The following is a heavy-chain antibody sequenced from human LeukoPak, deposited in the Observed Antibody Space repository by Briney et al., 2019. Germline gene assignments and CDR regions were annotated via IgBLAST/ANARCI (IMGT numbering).Heavy chain of an antibody. CDR3: ARGATQLPYYYCYGMDV. D-gene: IGHD2-2*01. CDR2: IIPIFGTA. J-gene: IGHJ6*02. V-gene: IGHV1-69*05. Sequence: SVKVSCKASGGTFSSYAISWVRQAPGQGLEWMGGIIPIFGTANYAQKFQGRVTMTTDTSTSTAYMELRSLRSDDTAVYYCARGATQLPYYYCYGMDVWGQGTTVTVSS. CDR1: GGTFSSYA.